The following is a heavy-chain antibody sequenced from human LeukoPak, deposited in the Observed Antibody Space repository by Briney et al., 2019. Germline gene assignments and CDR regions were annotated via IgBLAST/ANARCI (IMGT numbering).Heavy chain of an antibody. J-gene: IGHJ4*02. CDR3: ARIRLGEQRSFDY. CDR2: IDWVDDK. V-gene: IGHV2-70*11. D-gene: IGHD1-26*01. Sequence: SWVRQAPGKALEWLARIDWVDDKYYSTSLQTKLTISKDTSKNQVVLTMTNMDPVDTATYYCARIRLGEQRSFDYWGQGTLVTVSS.